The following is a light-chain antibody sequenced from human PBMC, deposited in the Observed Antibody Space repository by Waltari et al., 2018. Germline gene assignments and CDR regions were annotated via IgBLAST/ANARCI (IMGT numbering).Light chain of an antibody. Sequence: EIVLTQSPATLSLSPGERATLSCRASQTISRYLAWYQHKPGQAPRLLIYDASNRATGIPARFSGSGSGTDFTLTISSLEPEDFAVYYCQQRASWPLITFGPGTKVHIK. CDR2: DAS. CDR3: QQRASWPLIT. J-gene: IGKJ3*01. V-gene: IGKV3-11*01. CDR1: QTISRY.